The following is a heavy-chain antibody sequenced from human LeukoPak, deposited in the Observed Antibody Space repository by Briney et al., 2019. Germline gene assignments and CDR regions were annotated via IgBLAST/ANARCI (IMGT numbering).Heavy chain of an antibody. CDR2: ISSSGNTV. CDR3: ARVKNGDGEDY. D-gene: IGHD4-17*01. Sequence: GGSLRLSCAASGFIFSDYYMNWIRQAPGKGLEWVSFISSSGNTVYYADSVKGRFTISRDNAKNSLYLQMNSLGAEDTAVYYCARVKNGDGEDYWGQGTLVTVSS. J-gene: IGHJ4*02. CDR1: GFIFSDYY. V-gene: IGHV3-11*01.